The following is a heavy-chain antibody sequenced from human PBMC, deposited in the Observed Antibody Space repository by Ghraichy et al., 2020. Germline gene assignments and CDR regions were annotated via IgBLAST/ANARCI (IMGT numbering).Heavy chain of an antibody. CDR3: VRSNADWYFDL. D-gene: IGHD1-14*01. CDR1: GFTFSSYW. CDR2: INGDGSST. Sequence: GGSLRLSCAASGFTFSSYWMHWVRRAPGKGLVWVSRINGDGSSTSYADSVKGRFTISRDNAKSTMYVQMNSLRAEDTAVYYCVRSNADWYFDLWGRGTLVSVSS. V-gene: IGHV3-74*01. J-gene: IGHJ2*01.